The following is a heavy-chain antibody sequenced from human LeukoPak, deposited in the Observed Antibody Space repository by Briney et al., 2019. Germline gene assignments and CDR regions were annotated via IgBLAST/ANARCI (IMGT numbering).Heavy chain of an antibody. J-gene: IGHJ6*03. D-gene: IGHD2-15*01. V-gene: IGHV3-7*01. CDR3: ARDNWDIVEVTRYMDV. CDR1: GFTFSSYW. CDR2: IKQDGSEK. Sequence: GGSLRLSCGASGFTFSSYWMSWVRQAPGKGLEWVANIKQDGSEKYYVDSVKGRFTISRDNAKNSLYLQMNSLRAEDTAVYYCARDNWDIVEVTRYMDVWGKGTTVTVSS.